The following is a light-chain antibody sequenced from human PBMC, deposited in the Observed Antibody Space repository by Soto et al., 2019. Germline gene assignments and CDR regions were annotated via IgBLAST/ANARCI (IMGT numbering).Light chain of an antibody. J-gene: IGKJ1*01. V-gene: IGKV3-11*01. Sequence: EIMLTQSPGTLSLSPGERATLSCWASQSVSSYLAWYQHKPGQAPRLLIYDASNRATGIPARFSGSGSGTDFTLTISSLEPEDFAVYYCQQRSNWPWTFSQGTKVDIK. CDR2: DAS. CDR3: QQRSNWPWT. CDR1: QSVSSY.